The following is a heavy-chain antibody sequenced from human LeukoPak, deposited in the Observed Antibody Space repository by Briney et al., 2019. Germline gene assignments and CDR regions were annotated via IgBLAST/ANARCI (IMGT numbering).Heavy chain of an antibody. D-gene: IGHD1-26*01. CDR1: GFAFDDYA. Sequence: GGSLRLSCAASGFAFDDYAMHWVRQAPGKGLEWVSLISGNGVTTYYADSVKGRFTISRDDSKNSLYLQMNSLRAEDTALYYCAKVGVVGATPYYFDYWGQGTLVTVSS. J-gene: IGHJ4*02. CDR3: AKVGVVGATPYYFDY. CDR2: ISGNGVTT. V-gene: IGHV3-43*02.